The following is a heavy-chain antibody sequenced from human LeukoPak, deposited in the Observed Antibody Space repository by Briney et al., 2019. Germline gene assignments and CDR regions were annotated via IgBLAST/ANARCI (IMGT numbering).Heavy chain of an antibody. CDR2: ISSSGSTI. J-gene: IGHJ6*04. CDR3: AELGIPMIGGV. CDR1: GFTFSSYE. V-gene: IGHV3-48*03. Sequence: GGSLRLSCAASGFTFSSYEMNWVRQAPGKGLEWVSYISSSGSTIYYADSVKGRFTISRDNAKNSLCLQMNSLRAEDTAVYYCAELGIPMIGGVWGKGTTVTISS. D-gene: IGHD3-10*02.